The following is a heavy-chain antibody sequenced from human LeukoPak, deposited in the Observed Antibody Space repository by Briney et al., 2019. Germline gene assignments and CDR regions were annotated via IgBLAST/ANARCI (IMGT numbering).Heavy chain of an antibody. CDR3: AKDVHYYYDSSGYVDP. CDR1: GFTFSSYA. J-gene: IGHJ5*02. D-gene: IGHD3-22*01. CDR2: ISGSGGST. Sequence: PGGSLRLSCAASGFTFSSYAMSWVRQAPGKGLEWVSAISGSGGSTYYADSVKGRFTISRDNSKNTLYLQMNSLRAEDTAVYYCAKDVHYYYDSSGYVDPWGQGTLVTVSS. V-gene: IGHV3-23*01.